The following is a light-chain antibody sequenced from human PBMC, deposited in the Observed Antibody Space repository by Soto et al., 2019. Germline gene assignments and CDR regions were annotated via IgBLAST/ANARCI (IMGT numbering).Light chain of an antibody. J-gene: IGKJ1*01. CDR1: QSVDSK. CDR2: GAS. Sequence: EIVMTQSPATLSVSPGERATLSCRASQSVDSKLAWYQQKPGQGPRLLIYGASSRATGIPARFSGSGSGTEFTPPITSFQLEDFAVYYCQHYSTWLWTFGQGTKVEIK. CDR3: QHYSTWLWT. V-gene: IGKV3-15*01.